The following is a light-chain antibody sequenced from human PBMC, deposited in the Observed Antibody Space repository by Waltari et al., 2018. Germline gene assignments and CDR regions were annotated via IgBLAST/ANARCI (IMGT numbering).Light chain of an antibody. V-gene: IGKV4-1*01. CDR2: WAS. CDR3: QQYYSTPNT. Sequence: DIVMTQSPDSLTVSLCDRVTLHCKSSLSVLYSSNNNNYLAWYQQKPGQPPKLLIYWASTRESGVPDRFSGSGSGTDFTLTISSLQAEDVAVYYCQQYYSTPNTFGQGTKLEIK. CDR1: LSVLYSSNNNNY. J-gene: IGKJ2*01.